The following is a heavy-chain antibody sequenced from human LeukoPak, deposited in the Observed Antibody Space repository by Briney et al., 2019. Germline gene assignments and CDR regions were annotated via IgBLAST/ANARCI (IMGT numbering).Heavy chain of an antibody. D-gene: IGHD3-22*01. CDR1: GYTFTSYY. J-gene: IGHJ3*02. CDR3: ARTYYYDSSGYYWGAFDI. V-gene: IGHV1-46*01. CDR2: INPSGGST. Sequence: GASVKVSCKASGYTFTSYYTHWVRQAPGQGLEWMGIINPSGGSTSYAQKFQGRVTMTRDMSTSTVYMELSSLRSEDTAVYYCARTYYYDSSGYYWGAFDIWGQGTMVTVSS.